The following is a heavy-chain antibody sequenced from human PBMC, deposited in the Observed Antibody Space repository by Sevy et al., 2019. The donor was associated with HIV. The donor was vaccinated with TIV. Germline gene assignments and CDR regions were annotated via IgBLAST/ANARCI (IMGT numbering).Heavy chain of an antibody. CDR1: GYTFTSYD. D-gene: IGHD3-16*02. CDR2: MNPNSGNT. Sequence: ASVKVSCKASGYTFTSYDINWVRQATGQGLEWMGWMNPNSGNTGYAQKFQGRVTMTRNTSISTAYMELSSLRSEDTGVYYGAARGLTYDYVWGRYRSFDYWGQGTLVTVSS. V-gene: IGHV1-8*01. CDR3: AARGLTYDYVWGRYRSFDY. J-gene: IGHJ4*02.